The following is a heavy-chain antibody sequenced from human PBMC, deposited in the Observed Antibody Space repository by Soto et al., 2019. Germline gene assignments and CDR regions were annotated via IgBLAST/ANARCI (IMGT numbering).Heavy chain of an antibody. J-gene: IGHJ4*02. V-gene: IGHV1-58*01. CDR1: GFTFTSSA. CDR3: AARSSWYGAFDY. D-gene: IGHD6-13*01. Sequence: QMQLVQSGPEVKKPGTSVKVSCKASGFTFTSSAVQWVRQARGQRLEWIGWIVVGSGNTNYAQKFQERVTITRDMSTSTAYIELSSLRSEDTAVYYCAARSSWYGAFDYWGQGTLVTVSS. CDR2: IVVGSGNT.